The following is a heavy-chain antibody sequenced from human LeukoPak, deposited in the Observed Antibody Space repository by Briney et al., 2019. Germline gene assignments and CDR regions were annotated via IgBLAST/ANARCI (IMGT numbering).Heavy chain of an antibody. CDR2: ISAYNGHT. CDR1: GYTFTKYG. D-gene: IGHD4-17*01. CDR3: ARTGIDYGDHGLLDY. J-gene: IGHJ4*02. Sequence: GASVKVSCKASGYTFTKYGITWVRQAPGQGPEWVGWISAYNGHTASAQKFQGRVTMTTDTSTNTAYMELRSLRSDDTAVYYCARTGIDYGDHGLLDYWGQGSLVTVSS. V-gene: IGHV1-18*01.